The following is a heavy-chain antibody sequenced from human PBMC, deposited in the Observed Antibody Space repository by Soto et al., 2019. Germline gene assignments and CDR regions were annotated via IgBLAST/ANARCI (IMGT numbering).Heavy chain of an antibody. CDR1: GGSISSGDHY. Sequence: SETLSFTCTVSGGSISSGDHYWSWIRQPPGKGLEWIGYIYYSGTTYYNPSLKSRVTISVDTSENQFSLKVNSVTAADTAVYYCARALIQLWPHYYYGMDVWGQGTTVTVSS. V-gene: IGHV4-30-4*01. CDR2: IYYSGTT. CDR3: ARALIQLWPHYYYGMDV. D-gene: IGHD5-18*01. J-gene: IGHJ6*02.